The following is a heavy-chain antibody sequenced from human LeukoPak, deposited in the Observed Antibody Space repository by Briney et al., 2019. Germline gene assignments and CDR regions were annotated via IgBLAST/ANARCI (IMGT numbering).Heavy chain of an antibody. Sequence: GSLRLSCAASGFTFSSYAMSWVRQAPGQGLEWVSAISGSGTNTYYADSVKGRFTISRDSSKNTPYLQMNSLRVDDTAVYYCAKDGTRGIRFGKIPHYFDYWGQGTLVTVSS. V-gene: IGHV3-23*01. CDR2: ISGSGTNT. J-gene: IGHJ4*02. CDR1: GFTFSSYA. CDR3: AKDGTRGIRFGKIPHYFDY. D-gene: IGHD3-10*01.